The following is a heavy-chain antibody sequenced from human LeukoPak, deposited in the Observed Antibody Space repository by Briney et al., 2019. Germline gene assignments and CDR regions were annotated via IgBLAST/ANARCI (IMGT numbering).Heavy chain of an antibody. Sequence: GGSLRLSCAASGFTFSSYAMSWVRQAPGKGLEWVSAISGSGGSTYYANSVKGRFTISRDNSKNTLYLQMNSLRAEDTAVYYCAKDYVYQLLTWGIDYWGQGTLVTVSS. CDR3: AKDYVYQLLTWGIDY. D-gene: IGHD2-2*01. CDR1: GFTFSSYA. J-gene: IGHJ4*02. V-gene: IGHV3-23*01. CDR2: ISGSGGST.